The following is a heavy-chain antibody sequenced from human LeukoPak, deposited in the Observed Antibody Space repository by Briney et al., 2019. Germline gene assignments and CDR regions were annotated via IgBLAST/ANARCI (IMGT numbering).Heavy chain of an antibody. CDR1: GFTFSSYN. CDR3: ARGDGGSFDY. Sequence: GGSLRLSCAASGFTFSSYNMNWVRQAPGKGLEWVSSISGSSSYIFYADSVKGRFTISRDMAKNSLYLQMNSLRAEDTAVYYCARGDGGSFDYWGQGTLVTVSS. CDR2: ISGSSSYI. V-gene: IGHV3-21*01. D-gene: IGHD2-21*02. J-gene: IGHJ4*02.